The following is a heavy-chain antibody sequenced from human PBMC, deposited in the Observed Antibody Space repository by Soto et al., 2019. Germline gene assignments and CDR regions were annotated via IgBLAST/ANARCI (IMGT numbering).Heavy chain of an antibody. CDR2: ISHRGSI. CDR3: ARNSYFGSRRRINWFDP. Sequence: TCAVYGGSFSGYYWNWIRQSPGEGLEWIGEISHRGSINYNPSLKSRVTISVDTSKNQFSLRLTSVTAADTAVYYCARNSYFGSRRRINWFDPWGQGTLVTVSS. V-gene: IGHV4-34*01. J-gene: IGHJ5*02. CDR1: GGSFSGYY. D-gene: IGHD3-10*01.